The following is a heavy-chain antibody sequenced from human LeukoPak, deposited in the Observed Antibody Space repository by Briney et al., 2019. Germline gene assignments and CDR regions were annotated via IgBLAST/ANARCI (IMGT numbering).Heavy chain of an antibody. CDR2: ISYDGNNK. CDR1: GFTFNTYV. V-gene: IGHV3-30-3*01. J-gene: IGHJ4*02. CDR3: AKDGY. Sequence: GGSLRLSCAVSGFTFNTYVMHWVRQAPGKGLEWVAVISYDGNNKYYADSVKGRFTISRDNSKNTLYLQMNSLRAEDTAVYYCAKDGYWGQGTLVTVSS.